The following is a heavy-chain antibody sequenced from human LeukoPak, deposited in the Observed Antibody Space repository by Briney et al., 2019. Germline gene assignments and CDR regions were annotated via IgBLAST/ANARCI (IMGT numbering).Heavy chain of an antibody. CDR3: VRDNPRCCGVVPANIDDY. J-gene: IGHJ4*02. CDR2: INGGGSPI. CDR1: GFTFSRDS. D-gene: IGHD2-15*01. Sequence: GGSLRLSCAASGFTFSRDSMNWVRQAPGKGLEWVSYINGGGSPIYYADSVRGRFTISRDNAKNSLYLQMNSLRAEDTTVYYCVRDNPRCCGVVPANIDDYWGQGTLVTVSS. V-gene: IGHV3-48*01.